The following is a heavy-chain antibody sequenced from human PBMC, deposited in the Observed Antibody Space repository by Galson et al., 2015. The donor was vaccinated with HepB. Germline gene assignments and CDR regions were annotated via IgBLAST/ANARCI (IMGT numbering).Heavy chain of an antibody. CDR1: GFTFSSYA. V-gene: IGHV3-30-3*01. J-gene: IGHJ6*02. D-gene: IGHD6-6*01. Sequence: SLRLSCAASGFTFSSYAMHWVRQAPGKGLEWVAVISYDGSNKYYADSVKGRFTISRDNSKNTLYLQMNSLRAEDTAVYYCARVFEYSSSHYYYYGMDVWGQGTTVTVSS. CDR2: ISYDGSNK. CDR3: ARVFEYSSSHYYYYGMDV.